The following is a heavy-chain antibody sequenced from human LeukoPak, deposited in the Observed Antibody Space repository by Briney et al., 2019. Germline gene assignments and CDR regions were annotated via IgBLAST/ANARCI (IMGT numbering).Heavy chain of an antibody. CDR3: ARGIAARFGELNWFDP. J-gene: IGHJ5*02. Sequence: GGSLRLSRAASGFTFSSYAMHWVRQAPGKGLEWVAVISYDGSNKYYADSVKGRFTISRDNSKNTLYLQMNSLRAEDTAVYYCARGIAARFGELNWFDPWGQGTLVTVSS. V-gene: IGHV3-30*04. D-gene: IGHD3-10*01. CDR1: GFTFSSYA. CDR2: ISYDGSNK.